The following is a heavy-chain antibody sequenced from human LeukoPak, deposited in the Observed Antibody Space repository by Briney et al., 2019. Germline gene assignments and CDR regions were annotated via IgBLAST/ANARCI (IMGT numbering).Heavy chain of an antibody. Sequence: SETLSLTCTVSGGSISSYYWSWIRQPPGKGLEWIGYIYYSGSTNYNPSLKSRVTISVDTSKNQFSLKLSSVTAADTAVYYCARSGGVGAMVRGVWSFDYWGRGTLVTVSS. CDR3: ARSGGVGAMVRGVWSFDY. CDR2: IYYSGST. V-gene: IGHV4-59*01. D-gene: IGHD3-10*01. J-gene: IGHJ4*02. CDR1: GGSISSYY.